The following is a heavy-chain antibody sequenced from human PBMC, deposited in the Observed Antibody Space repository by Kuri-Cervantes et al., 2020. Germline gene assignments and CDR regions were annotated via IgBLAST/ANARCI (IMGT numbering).Heavy chain of an antibody. CDR1: GFTFSSYG. J-gene: IGHJ3*02. CDR2: IWYDGTNK. D-gene: IGHD1-26*01. V-gene: IGHV3-33*08. Sequence: GESLKISCAASGFTFSSYGMHWVRQAPGKGLEWVAVIWYDGTNKYYADSVKGRFTISRDNSKNTLYLQMNSLRAEDTAVYYCARGGSYSFAFDIWGQGTMVTVSS. CDR3: ARGGSYSFAFDI.